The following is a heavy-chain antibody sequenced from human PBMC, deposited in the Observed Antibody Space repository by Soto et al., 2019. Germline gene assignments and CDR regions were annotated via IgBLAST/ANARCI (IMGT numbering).Heavy chain of an antibody. CDR2: IGTAGDT. D-gene: IGHD2-15*01. CDR3: ARGVAATHLGYYYYYMDV. V-gene: IGHV3-13*01. Sequence: SGGSLRLSCAASGFTFSSYDMHWVRQATGKGLEWVSAIGTAGDTYYPGSVKGRFTISRENAKNSLYLQMNSLRAGDTAVYYCARGVAATHLGYYYYYMDVWGKGTTVTAP. J-gene: IGHJ6*03. CDR1: GFTFSSYD.